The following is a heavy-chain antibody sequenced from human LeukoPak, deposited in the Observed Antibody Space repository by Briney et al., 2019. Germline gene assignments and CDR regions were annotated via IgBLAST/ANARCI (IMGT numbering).Heavy chain of an antibody. D-gene: IGHD6-13*01. V-gene: IGHV1-2*02. CDR1: GFTFNAYN. CDR2: INPKSGGA. CDR3: ARRIAAAGSNWFDP. Sequence: ASVTVSCKASGFTFNAYNIHWVRQAPGQGLEWMGWINPKSGGANYAQKFQGRVTMTWDTSISTAYMELSRLRSDDTAVYYCARRIAAAGSNWFDPWGQGTLVTVSS. J-gene: IGHJ5*02.